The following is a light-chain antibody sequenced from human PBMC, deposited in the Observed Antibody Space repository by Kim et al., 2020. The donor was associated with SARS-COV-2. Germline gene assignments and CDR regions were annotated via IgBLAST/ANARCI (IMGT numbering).Light chain of an antibody. CDR1: NGHYNYA. J-gene: IGLJ3*02. CDR2: ANSDGSH. Sequence: QLVLTQSPSASASLGASVKLTCTLSNGHYNYAIAWHQQQPGKGPRYLMKANSDGSHSKGDGIPDRFSGSSSGAERYLTISSLQSDDEADYYCQTWGPGIRVFGGGTKVTVL. CDR3: QTWGPGIRV. V-gene: IGLV4-69*01.